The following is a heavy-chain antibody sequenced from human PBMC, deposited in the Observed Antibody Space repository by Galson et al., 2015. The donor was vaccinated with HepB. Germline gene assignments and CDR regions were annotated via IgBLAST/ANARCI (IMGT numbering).Heavy chain of an antibody. J-gene: IGHJ4*02. V-gene: IGHV5-51*03. Sequence: QSGAEVKKPGESLKISCTGSGYSFTSYWIGWVRQMPGKGLEWMGIIYPGDSDTRYSPSFQGQVTISADKSISTAYLQWSSLKASDTAMYYCARIGSRGYSGYDYRDFDYWGQGTLVTVSS. CDR1: GYSFTSYW. D-gene: IGHD5-12*01. CDR2: IYPGDSDT. CDR3: ARIGSRGYSGYDYRDFDY.